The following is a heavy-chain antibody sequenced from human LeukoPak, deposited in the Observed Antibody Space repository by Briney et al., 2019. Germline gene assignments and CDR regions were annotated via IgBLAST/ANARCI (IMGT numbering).Heavy chain of an antibody. CDR2: VYFSGST. CDR3: ARYRSYYDGSGFGRYFDL. D-gene: IGHD3-22*01. CDR1: GGSISSTLYY. J-gene: IGHJ2*01. V-gene: IGHV4-39*01. Sequence: KPSETLSLTCTVSGGSISSTLYYWGWIRQPPGKGLEWIGSVYFSGSTDYNPSLKSRVTIFVDTSKNQFSLNLSSVTAADTAVYYCARYRSYYDGSGFGRYFDLWGRGTRVTVSS.